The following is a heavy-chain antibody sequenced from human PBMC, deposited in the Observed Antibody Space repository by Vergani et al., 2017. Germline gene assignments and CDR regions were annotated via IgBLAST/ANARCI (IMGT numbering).Heavy chain of an antibody. CDR2: ISAYNGNT. CDR1: GGTFSSYA. V-gene: IGHV1-18*01. J-gene: IGHJ4*02. D-gene: IGHD3-22*01. CDR3: ARDGSTYYYDSSGYYSTFPFDY. Sequence: QVQLVQSGAEVKKPGSSVKVSCKASGGTFSSYAISWVRQAPGQGLEWMGWISAYNGNTNYAQKLQGRVTMTTDTSTSTAYMELRSLRSDDTAVYYCARDGSTYYYDSSGYYSTFPFDYWGQGTLVTVSS.